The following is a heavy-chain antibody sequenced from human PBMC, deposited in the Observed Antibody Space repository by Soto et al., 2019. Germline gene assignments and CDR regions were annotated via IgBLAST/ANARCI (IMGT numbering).Heavy chain of an antibody. J-gene: IGHJ4*02. CDR2: IYYSGST. D-gene: IGHD6-19*01. Sequence: SETLSLTCTVSGGSISSYYWSWIRQPPGKGLEWIGYIYYSGSTNYNPSLKSRVTISVDTSKNQFSLKLSSVTAADTAVYYCARGNGESGWYTVVDYWGQGTLVTVSS. CDR3: ARGNGESGWYTVVDY. V-gene: IGHV4-59*01. CDR1: GGSISSYY.